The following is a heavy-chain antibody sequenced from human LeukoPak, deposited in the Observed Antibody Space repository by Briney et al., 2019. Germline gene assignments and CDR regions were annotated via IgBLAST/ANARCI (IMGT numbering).Heavy chain of an antibody. CDR1: GFTFSSYA. J-gene: IGHJ5*02. Sequence: GGSLRLSCAASGFTFSSYAMSWVRQAPGKGLEWVSAISGSGGSTYYADSVKGGFTISRDNSKNTLYLQMNSLRAEDTAVYYCAKGLMSGYYDILTGLAWGQGTLVTVSS. V-gene: IGHV3-23*01. D-gene: IGHD3-9*01. CDR2: ISGSGGST. CDR3: AKGLMSGYYDILTGLA.